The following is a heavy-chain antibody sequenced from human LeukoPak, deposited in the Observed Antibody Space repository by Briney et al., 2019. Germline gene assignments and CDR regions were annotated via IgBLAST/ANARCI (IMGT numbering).Heavy chain of an antibody. D-gene: IGHD3-9*01. J-gene: IGHJ4*02. CDR1: GGSFSGYY. CDR3: ARGLGPSYYDILTGYYIDY. V-gene: IGHV4-34*01. Sequence: SETLSFTCAVYGGSFSGYYWSWIRQPPGKGLEWIGEINHSGSTNYNPSLKSRVTISVDTSKSQFSLKLSSVTAADTAVYYCARGLGPSYYDILTGYYIDYWGQGTLVTVSS. CDR2: INHSGST.